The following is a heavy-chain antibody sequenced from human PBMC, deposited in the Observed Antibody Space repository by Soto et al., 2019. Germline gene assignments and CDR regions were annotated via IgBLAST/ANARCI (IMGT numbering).Heavy chain of an antibody. CDR3: ARGMRYYYGMDV. J-gene: IGHJ6*02. CDR2: IEPSDSYT. Sequence: PGESVKISCKGSGYSFTSYWVSWVRQMPGKCLEGMGRIEPSDSYTNYGPSFQVHVTISGDKSISTAYLQWSSLKASDTAIYYCARGMRYYYGMDVWGPGTTVTVSS. V-gene: IGHV5-10-1*01. CDR1: GYSFTSYW.